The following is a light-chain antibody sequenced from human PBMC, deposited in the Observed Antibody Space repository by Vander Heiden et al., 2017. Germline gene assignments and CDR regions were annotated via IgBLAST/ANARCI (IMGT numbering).Light chain of an antibody. CDR3: RQALQPLYT. Sequence: MMPSPLSLPVTPGGPASIPCTSSPSPLPSNGYNYLEWNLQGPGQSPQLLIYLGSNRASGVPDRVSGSGSGTDLTRKISRVEAEDGGVYYCRQALQPLYTFGQGTKLE. CDR2: LGS. V-gene: IGKV2-28*01. J-gene: IGKJ2*01. CDR1: PSPLPSNGYNY.